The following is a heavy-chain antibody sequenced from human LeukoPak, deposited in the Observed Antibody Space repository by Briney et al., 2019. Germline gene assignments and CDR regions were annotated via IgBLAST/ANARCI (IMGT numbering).Heavy chain of an antibody. CDR3: ARDRGREYRFDY. CDR2: IYHSGST. D-gene: IGHD2-2*01. CDR1: GGSISSYY. J-gene: IGHJ4*02. Sequence: SETLSLTCTVSGGSISSYYWSWIRQPPGKGLEWIGYIYHSGSTKYNPSLKSRVTISADTSKNQFSLKLSSVTAADTAVYYCARDRGREYRFDYWGQGTLVTVSS. V-gene: IGHV4-59*01.